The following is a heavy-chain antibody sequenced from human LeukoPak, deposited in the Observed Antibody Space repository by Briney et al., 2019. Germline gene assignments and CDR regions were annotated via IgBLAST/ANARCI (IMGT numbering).Heavy chain of an antibody. V-gene: IGHV1-46*01. CDR2: INPSGGST. CDR3: ARVSGRSGPFEY. D-gene: IGHD3-3*01. CDR1: GYTFTSYY. Sequence: ASVKVSCKASGYTFTSYYMHWVRQAPGQGLEWMGIINPSGGSTSYAQKFQGRVTMTRDTSTSTVYMELSSLRSDDTAIYYCARVSGRSGPFEYWGQGTLVTVSS. J-gene: IGHJ4*02.